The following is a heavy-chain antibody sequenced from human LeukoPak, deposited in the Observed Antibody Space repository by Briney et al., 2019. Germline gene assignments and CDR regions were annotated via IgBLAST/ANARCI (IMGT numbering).Heavy chain of an antibody. CDR3: ARGCSSSSCWLFDP. V-gene: IGHV4-34*01. CDR1: GVSFSGYY. CDR2: INDSGST. D-gene: IGHD2-2*01. J-gene: IGHJ5*02. Sequence: SETLSLTCAVYGVSFSGYYWNWIRQPPGKGLEWVGEINDSGSTNYNPSLKSRVTISVDTSKNQFSLKLTSVTAADTAVYYCARGCSSSSCWLFDPWGQGTLVTVSS.